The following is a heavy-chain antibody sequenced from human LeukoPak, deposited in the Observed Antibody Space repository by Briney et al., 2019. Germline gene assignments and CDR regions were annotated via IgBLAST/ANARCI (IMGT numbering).Heavy chain of an antibody. CDR3: AKDYYGMDV. CDR2: ISGSGDST. Sequence: GGSLRLSCAASGFTFRNYDMSWVRQAPGRGLEWVSAISGSGDSTYYADSVKGRFTISRDNSKNTLYLQMNSLRAEDTAVYYCAKDYYGMDVWGQGTTVTVSS. CDR1: GFTFRNYD. J-gene: IGHJ6*02. V-gene: IGHV3-23*01.